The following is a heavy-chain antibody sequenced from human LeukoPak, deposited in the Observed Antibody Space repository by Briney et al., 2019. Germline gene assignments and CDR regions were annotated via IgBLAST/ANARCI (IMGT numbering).Heavy chain of an antibody. J-gene: IGHJ4*02. CDR3: AKDGAVTTEYYFDY. CDR2: ISWDGGST. CDR1: GFTFDDYA. V-gene: IGHV3-43D*04. Sequence: GALRLSCAASGFTFDDYAMHWVGQAPGKGVEGVSLISWDGGSTYYADSVKGRFTISRDNSKNSLYLQMNSLRAEDTALYYCAKDGAVTTEYYFDYWGQGTLVTVSS. D-gene: IGHD4-17*01.